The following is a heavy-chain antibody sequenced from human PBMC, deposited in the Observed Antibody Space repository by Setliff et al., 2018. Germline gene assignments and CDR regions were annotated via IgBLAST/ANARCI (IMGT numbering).Heavy chain of an antibody. CDR1: GYTFTSNG. V-gene: IGHV1-8*02. Sequence: GASVKVSCKASGYTFTSNGINWVRQATGQGLEWMGWMNPNSGNTGYAQKFQGRVTMTRNTSISTVYMELNSLRSEDTAVYYCARGRYCTTLSCPYYFDYWGQGTLVTVSS. CDR3: ARGRYCTTLSCPYYFDY. D-gene: IGHD2-8*01. J-gene: IGHJ4*02. CDR2: MNPNSGNT.